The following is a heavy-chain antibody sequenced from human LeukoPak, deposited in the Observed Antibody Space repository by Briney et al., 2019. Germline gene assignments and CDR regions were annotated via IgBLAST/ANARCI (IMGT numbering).Heavy chain of an antibody. CDR1: GGSIETYY. D-gene: IGHD1-26*01. V-gene: IGHV4-4*07. CDR2: VYASGST. Sequence: KPSETLSLTCTVSGGSIETYYWSWLRQPAGKGLEWIGRVYASGSTDYNPSLKSRVTMSVDTSKNQFSLKLTSVTAADAAVYFCARAYSDVSYNYLYFVLWGRGTLVTVSS. CDR3: ARAYSDVSYNYLYFVL. J-gene: IGHJ2*01.